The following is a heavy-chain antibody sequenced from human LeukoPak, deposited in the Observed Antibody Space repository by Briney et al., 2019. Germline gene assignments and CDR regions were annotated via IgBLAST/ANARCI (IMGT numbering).Heavy chain of an antibody. Sequence: PGRSLRLSCAASGFTFSSYAMHGVRQAPGKGLEWVAVISYDGSNKYYADSVKGRFTISRDNSKNTLYLQMNSLRAEDTAVYYCARLGYGDGFDYWGQGTLVTVSS. CDR1: GFTFSSYA. J-gene: IGHJ4*02. CDR3: ARLGYGDGFDY. D-gene: IGHD4-17*01. V-gene: IGHV3-30-3*01. CDR2: ISYDGSNK.